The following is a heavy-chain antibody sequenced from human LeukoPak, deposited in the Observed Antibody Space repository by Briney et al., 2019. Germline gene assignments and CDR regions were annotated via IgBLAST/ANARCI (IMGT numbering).Heavy chain of an antibody. J-gene: IGHJ6*02. D-gene: IGHD2-21*02. V-gene: IGHV1-69*04. CDR1: GGTFSSYA. CDR3: ARAGCGGDCYSGYYYGMDV. Sequence: GSSVKVSCKASGGTFSSYAISWVRQPPGQGLEWMGRIIPILGIANYAQKFQGRVTITADKSTSTAYMELSSLRSEDTAVYYCARAGCGGDCYSGYYYGMDVWGQGTTVTVSS. CDR2: IIPILGIA.